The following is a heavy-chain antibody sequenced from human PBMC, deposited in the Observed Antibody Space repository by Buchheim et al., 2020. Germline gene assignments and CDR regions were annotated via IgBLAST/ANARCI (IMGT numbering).Heavy chain of an antibody. CDR3: ARSPNRNDYYYYMDV. CDR1: GFTFSSYE. CDR2: ISSSGSTI. D-gene: IGHD1-14*01. Sequence: EVQLVESGGGLVQPGGSLRLSCAASGFTFSSYEMNWVRQAPGKGLEWVSYISSSGSTIYYADSVKGRFTISRDNAKNSLYLQMNSLRAEDTAVYYCARSPNRNDYYYYMDVWGKGTT. J-gene: IGHJ6*03. V-gene: IGHV3-48*03.